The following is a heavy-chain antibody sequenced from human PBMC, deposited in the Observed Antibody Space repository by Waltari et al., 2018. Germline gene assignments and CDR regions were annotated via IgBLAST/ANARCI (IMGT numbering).Heavy chain of an antibody. CDR1: GGSISSYY. D-gene: IGHD3-3*01. J-gene: IGHJ3*02. V-gene: IGHV4-59*01. CDR3: ARESNRFTTRDALDI. CDR2: IYYSGST. Sequence: QVQLQESGPGLVTPSETLSLTCTVSGGSISSYYWSWLRQPPGKGLEWIGYIYYSGSTNYNHTLKSRVTISVDTSKNQFSLKLSSVTAADTAVYYCARESNRFTTRDALDIWGQGTMVTVSS.